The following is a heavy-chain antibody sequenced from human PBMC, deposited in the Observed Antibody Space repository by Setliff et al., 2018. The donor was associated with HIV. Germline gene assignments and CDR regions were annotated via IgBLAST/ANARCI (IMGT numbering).Heavy chain of an antibody. CDR2: ISSSSYI. D-gene: IGHD3-10*01. J-gene: IGHJ6*03. Sequence: ASGFTFSSYSMHWVRQAPGKGLEWVSSISSSSYIYYADSVKGRFTISRDNAKISLFLQMNSLRAEDTAVYYCARDKLVWFGESSYYYDYYMDVWGKGTTVTVSS. V-gene: IGHV3-21*01. CDR3: ARDKLVWFGESSYYYDYYMDV. CDR1: GFTFSSYS.